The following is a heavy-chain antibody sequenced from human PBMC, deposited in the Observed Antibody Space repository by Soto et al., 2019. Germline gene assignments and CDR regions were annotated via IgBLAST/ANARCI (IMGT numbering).Heavy chain of an antibody. CDR1: GYTFTCYG. J-gene: IGHJ1*01. D-gene: IGHD3-3*01. CDR3: ARASSYDFWSGPNVGYFQH. CDR2: ISAYNGNT. V-gene: IGHV1-18*01. Sequence: GASVKVSCKASGYTFTCYGISWVRQAPGQGLEWMGWISAYNGNTDYAQKLQGRVTMTTDTSTSTAYMELRSLRSDDTAVYYCARASSYDFWSGPNVGYFQHWGQGTLVTVSS.